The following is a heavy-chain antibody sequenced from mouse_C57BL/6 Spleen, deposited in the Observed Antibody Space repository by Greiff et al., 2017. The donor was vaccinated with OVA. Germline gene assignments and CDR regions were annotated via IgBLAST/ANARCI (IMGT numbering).Heavy chain of an antibody. V-gene: IGHV1-69*01. J-gene: IGHJ2*01. Sequence: QVQLQQPGAELVMPGASVKLSCKASGYTFTSYWVHWVKQRPGQGLEWIGEIDPSDSYTNYNQKFKGKSTLTVDKSSSTAYMQLSSLTSEDSAVYYCARGEYYGSSYVFWGQGTTLTVSS. CDR1: GYTFTSYW. CDR2: IDPSDSYT. CDR3: ARGEYYGSSYVF. D-gene: IGHD1-1*01.